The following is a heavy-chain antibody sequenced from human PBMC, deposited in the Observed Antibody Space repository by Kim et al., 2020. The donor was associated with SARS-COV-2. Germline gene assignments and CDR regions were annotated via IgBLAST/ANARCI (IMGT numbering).Heavy chain of an antibody. D-gene: IGHD3-16*02. Sequence: SETLSLTCTVSGGSISSYYWSWIRQPAGKGLEWIGRIYTSGSTNYNPSLKSRVTMSVDTSKNQFSLKLSSVTAADTAVYYCARDRYDYVWGSYLIDYWGQGTPVTVS. CDR1: GGSISSYY. CDR3: ARDRYDYVWGSYLIDY. V-gene: IGHV4-4*07. J-gene: IGHJ4*02. CDR2: IYTSGST.